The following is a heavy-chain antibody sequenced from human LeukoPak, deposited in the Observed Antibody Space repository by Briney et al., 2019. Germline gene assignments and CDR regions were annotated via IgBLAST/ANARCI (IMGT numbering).Heavy chain of an antibody. Sequence: GGSLRLSCAASGFTFSSYSMNWVRQAPGKGLEWVSPISSSSSYIYYADSVKGRFTISRDNAKNSLYLQMNSLRAEDTAVYYCARGYDYVWGSYRLRGNFVDYWGQGTLVTVSS. CDR1: GFTFSSYS. J-gene: IGHJ4*02. CDR3: ARGYDYVWGSYRLRGNFVDY. D-gene: IGHD3-16*02. V-gene: IGHV3-21*01. CDR2: ISSSSSYI.